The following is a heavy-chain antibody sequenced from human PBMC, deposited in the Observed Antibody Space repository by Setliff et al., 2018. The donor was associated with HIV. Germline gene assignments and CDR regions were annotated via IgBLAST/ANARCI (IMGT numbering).Heavy chain of an antibody. D-gene: IGHD1-26*01. CDR1: GYTFTGYY. Sequence: PRPSVKVSCKASGYTFTGYYMHWVRQAPGQGLEWMGWINPNSGGTNYAQKFQGRVTMTRDTSISTAYMELSRLRSDDTAVYYCARDRWELRTYYYYYGMDVWGQGTTVTVSS. CDR3: ARDRWELRTYYYYYGMDV. CDR2: INPNSGGT. J-gene: IGHJ6*02. V-gene: IGHV1-2*02.